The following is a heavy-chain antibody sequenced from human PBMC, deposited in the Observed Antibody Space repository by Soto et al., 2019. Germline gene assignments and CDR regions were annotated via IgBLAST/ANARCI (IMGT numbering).Heavy chain of an antibody. CDR2: INPSGGRT. V-gene: IGHV1-46*01. J-gene: IGHJ4*02. D-gene: IGHD3-10*01. CDR3: ARAGENYGSGTFSPPLRYYFNS. CDR1: GYTFTTHY. Sequence: QVQLVQSGNEVKKPGASVNVSCKASGYTFTTHYMHWVRQAPGQGLEWMGIINPSGGRTTYALKFQGRVTMTSDTSTNTVYVELTSLRSEDTAIYFCARAGENYGSGTFSPPLRYYFNSWGQGTLVTVSS.